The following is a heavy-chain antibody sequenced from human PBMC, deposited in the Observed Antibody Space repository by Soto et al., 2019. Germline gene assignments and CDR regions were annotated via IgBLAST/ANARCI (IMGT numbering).Heavy chain of an antibody. D-gene: IGHD2-15*01. CDR2: MFYSGLT. CDR3: APLTVSLSGPYGIHV. CDR1: GSSISSGDYY. J-gene: IGHJ6*02. Sequence: PETLSLTCTLSGSSISSGDYYWGWIRQPPGKGLEWIGSMFYSGLTYYNPSLKSRGTLSVDTSKNHFSVRLNSVTAADTAVYYCAPLTVSLSGPYGIHVWGQATTVTVSS. V-gene: IGHV4-39*01.